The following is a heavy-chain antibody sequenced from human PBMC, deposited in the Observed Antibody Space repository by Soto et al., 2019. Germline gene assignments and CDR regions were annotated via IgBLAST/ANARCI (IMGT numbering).Heavy chain of an antibody. CDR2: ISSSSSYI. J-gene: IGHJ6*02. CDR3: AKTSGYSYYYGMDV. Sequence: EVQLVESGGGLVKPGGSLRLSCAASGFTFSSYSMNWVRQAPGKGLEWVSSISSSSSYIYYADSVKGRFTISRDNAKNSLYLQMNCLRAEDTAVYYCAKTSGYSYYYGMDVWGQGTTVTLSS. CDR1: GFTFSSYS. D-gene: IGHD5-12*01. V-gene: IGHV3-21*01.